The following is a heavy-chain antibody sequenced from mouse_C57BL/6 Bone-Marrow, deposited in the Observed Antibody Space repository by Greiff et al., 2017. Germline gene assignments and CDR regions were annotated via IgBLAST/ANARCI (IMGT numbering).Heavy chain of an antibody. CDR3: ARCRITTEDYYAMDY. CDR1: GYTFTSYW. Sequence: VQLQQSGAELVRPGTSVKLSCKASGYTFTSYWMHWVKQRPGQGLEWIGVIDPSDSYTNYNQKFKGKATLTVYTSSSTAYMQLSSLTSEDSAVYYCARCRITTEDYYAMDYWGQGTSVTVSS. CDR2: IDPSDSYT. V-gene: IGHV1-59*01. D-gene: IGHD1-1*01. J-gene: IGHJ4*01.